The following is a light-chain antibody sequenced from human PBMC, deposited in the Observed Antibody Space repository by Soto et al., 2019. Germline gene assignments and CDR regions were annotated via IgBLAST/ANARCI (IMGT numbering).Light chain of an antibody. CDR1: QSIRTW. Sequence: DIQMTQSPSTLSTSVGDRVTITCRASQSIRTWLAWYQQKPGKTPNLLIYDASNLGSGVPSRFSGSGSGTEFTLTISSLQPDDFATYYCQQYDTYSTFGQGTKVDIK. CDR2: DAS. J-gene: IGKJ1*01. V-gene: IGKV1-5*01. CDR3: QQYDTYST.